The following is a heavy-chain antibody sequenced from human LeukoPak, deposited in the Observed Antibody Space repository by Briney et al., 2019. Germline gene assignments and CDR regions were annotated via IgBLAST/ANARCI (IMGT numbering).Heavy chain of an antibody. V-gene: IGHV4-59*11. CDR2: IYYSGSY. CDR1: GGSINSHY. Sequence: SETLSLTCSVSGGSINSHYWTWIRQPPGKGLEWIGFIYYSGSYVYNPSLESRVSISVDRANNRFSLSLSSVTAADTAVYYCARELTTPSPSVYYYYHLDVWGRGTTVIVSS. J-gene: IGHJ6*03. CDR3: ARELTTPSPSVYYYYHLDV. D-gene: IGHD4-11*01.